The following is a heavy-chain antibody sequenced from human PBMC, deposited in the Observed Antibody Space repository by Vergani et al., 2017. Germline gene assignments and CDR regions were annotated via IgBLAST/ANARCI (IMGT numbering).Heavy chain of an antibody. D-gene: IGHD2-15*01. CDR2: IYYSGST. Sequence: QVQLQESGRGLVKPSETLSLTCTVSGGSISSYYWSWIRQPPGKGLEWIGYIYYSGSTNYNPSLKSRVTISVDTSKNQFPLKLSSVTAADTAVYYCARQGWTRYGSGGSCLLLSTHFDDWGQGTLVTVSS. J-gene: IGHJ4*02. V-gene: IGHV4-59*08. CDR1: GGSISSYY. CDR3: ARQGWTRYGSGGSCLLLSTHFDD.